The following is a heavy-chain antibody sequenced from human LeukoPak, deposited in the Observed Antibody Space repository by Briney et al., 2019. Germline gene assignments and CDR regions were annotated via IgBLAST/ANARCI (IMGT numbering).Heavy chain of an antibody. Sequence: GGSLRLSCAASGFTFTTYWVSWVRQAPGKGLEWVANIKQDGTEKYYVDSVKGRFTISRDNARNSLELQMNSLRVEDTAVYYCAKVAKYYYGSETYYFFEQWGQGTPVTASS. J-gene: IGHJ4*02. CDR1: GFTFTTYW. CDR2: IKQDGTEK. D-gene: IGHD3-10*01. CDR3: AKVAKYYYGSETYYFFEQ. V-gene: IGHV3-7*01.